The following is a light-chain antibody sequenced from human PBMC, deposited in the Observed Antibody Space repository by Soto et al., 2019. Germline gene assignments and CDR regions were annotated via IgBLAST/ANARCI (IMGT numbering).Light chain of an antibody. V-gene: IGLV2-14*03. CDR2: AVS. Sequence: QAVLTQPASVSGSPGQSITISCSGTSSDIGSYNHVAWYQQFPGKSPKLMIYAVSDRPPGVSDRFSGSRSGNTASLTISGLQAEDEADYHCSSYTSRTTPVFGGGTKLTVL. J-gene: IGLJ2*01. CDR1: SSDIGSYNH. CDR3: SSYTSRTTPV.